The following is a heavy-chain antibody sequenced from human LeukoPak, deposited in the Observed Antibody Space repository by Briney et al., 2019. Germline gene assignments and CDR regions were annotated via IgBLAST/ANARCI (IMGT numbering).Heavy chain of an antibody. CDR1: GGTFSSYA. D-gene: IGHD6-6*01. CDR3: ARDSLRLGYSSTSGEFDY. J-gene: IGHJ4*02. V-gene: IGHV1-69*13. CDR2: IIPIFGTA. Sequence: ASVKVSCKASGGTFSSYAISWVRQAPGQGLEWMGGIIPIFGTANYAQKFQGRVTITADESTSTAYMELSSLRSEDTAVYYCARDSLRLGYSSTSGEFDYWGQGTLVTVSS.